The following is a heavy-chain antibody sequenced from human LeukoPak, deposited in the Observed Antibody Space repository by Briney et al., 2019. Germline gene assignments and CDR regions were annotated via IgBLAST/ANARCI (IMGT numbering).Heavy chain of an antibody. CDR1: GGTFSSYA. J-gene: IGHJ4*02. D-gene: IGHD3-22*01. V-gene: IGHV1-69*13. CDR3: ARGYYDSSGYYPH. CDR2: IIPIFGTA. Sequence: GASVKVPCKASGGTFSSYAISWVRQAPGQGLEWMGGIIPIFGTANYAQKFQGRVTITADESTSTAYMELSSLRSEDTAVYYCARGYYDSSGYYPHWGQGTLVTVSS.